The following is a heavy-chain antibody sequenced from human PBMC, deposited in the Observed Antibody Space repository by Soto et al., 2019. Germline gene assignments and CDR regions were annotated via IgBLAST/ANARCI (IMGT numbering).Heavy chain of an antibody. D-gene: IGHD3-10*01. CDR1: DGSSNNYY. CDR3: ARLRITLVRPLAY. CDR2: INHSGST. V-gene: IGHV4-34*01. Sequence: SETLSLTCAVYDGSSNNYYWSWIRQPPGKGLEWIGEINHSGSTNYNASLKSRVTISEDTSKNQFSLKLRFVTAADTAVYYCARLRITLVRPLAYWGQGTLVTVSS. J-gene: IGHJ4*02.